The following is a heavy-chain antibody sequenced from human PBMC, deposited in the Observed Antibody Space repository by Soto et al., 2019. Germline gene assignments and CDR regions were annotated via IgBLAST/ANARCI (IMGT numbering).Heavy chain of an antibody. V-gene: IGHV1-46*01. J-gene: IGHJ3*02. Sequence: GASVKVSCKASGYTFTSYYIHWVRQAPGQRLERMGIINPSGGSTSYAQKFQGRVTMTRDTSTSTVYMELSSLRSEDTAVYYCAKRLLVVIIDDDALHIWGQGTMVTVSS. D-gene: IGHD3-22*01. CDR2: INPSGGST. CDR3: AKRLLVVIIDDDALHI. CDR1: GYTFTSYY.